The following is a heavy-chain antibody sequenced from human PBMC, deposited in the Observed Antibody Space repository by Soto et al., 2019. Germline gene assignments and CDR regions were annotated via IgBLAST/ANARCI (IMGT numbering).Heavy chain of an antibody. V-gene: IGHV4-34*01. CDR1: GGSFSGYY. CDR2: INHSGST. Sequence: SETLSLTCAVYGGSFSGYYWSWIRQPPGKGLEWIGEINHSGSTNYNPSLKSRVTISVDTSKNQFSLKLSSVTAADTAVYYCARSSLIQLFDYWGQGTLVTVSS. D-gene: IGHD5-18*01. J-gene: IGHJ4*02. CDR3: ARSSLIQLFDY.